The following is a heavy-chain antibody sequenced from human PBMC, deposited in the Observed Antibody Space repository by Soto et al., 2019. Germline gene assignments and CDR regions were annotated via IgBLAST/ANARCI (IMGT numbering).Heavy chain of an antibody. V-gene: IGHV3-9*01. CDR1: GFSFDDHA. J-gene: IGHJ6*02. CDR2: ISWDTKTI. D-gene: IGHD3-10*01. CDR3: AKAGGGLMGYYYGMDV. Sequence: GGSLRLSCAPSGFSFDDHAMHWVRQAPGKGLEWVSGISWDTKTIGYADSVKGRFTISRDNAKNSLYLQMISLRPEDTALYYCAKAGGGLMGYYYGMDVWGQGTTVNVSS.